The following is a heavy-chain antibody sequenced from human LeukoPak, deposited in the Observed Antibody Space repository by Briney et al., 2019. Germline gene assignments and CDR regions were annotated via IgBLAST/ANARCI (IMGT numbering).Heavy chain of an antibody. Sequence: SETLSLTCTVSGGSISSSSYYWGWIRQPPGKGLEWIGYIYYSGSTNYNPSLKSRVTISVDTSKNQFSLKLSSVTAADTAVYYCARSARIAVAGRSDRFFDYWGQGTLVTVSS. CDR3: ARSARIAVAGRSDRFFDY. J-gene: IGHJ4*02. CDR2: IYYSGST. V-gene: IGHV4-61*05. D-gene: IGHD6-19*01. CDR1: GGSISSSSYY.